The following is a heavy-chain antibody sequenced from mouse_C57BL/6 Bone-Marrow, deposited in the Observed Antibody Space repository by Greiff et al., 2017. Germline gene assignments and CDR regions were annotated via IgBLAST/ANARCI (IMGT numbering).Heavy chain of an antibody. CDR1: GFTFSSYA. CDR3: ARIYYGNYTYFDY. CDR2: ISDGGSYT. J-gene: IGHJ2*01. Sequence: EVQLQESGGGLVKPGGSLKLSCAASGFTFSSYAMSWVRQTPEKRLEWVATISDGGSYTYYPDNVKGRFTISRDNAKNNLYLQMSHLKSEDTAMFYCARIYYGNYTYFDYWGQGTTLTVSS. D-gene: IGHD2-1*01. V-gene: IGHV5-4*01.